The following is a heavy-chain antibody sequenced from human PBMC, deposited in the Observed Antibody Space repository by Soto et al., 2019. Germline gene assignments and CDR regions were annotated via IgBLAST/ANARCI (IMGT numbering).Heavy chain of an antibody. V-gene: IGHV1-69*13. CDR1: GGTFSSYA. CDR3: ARDLPTYNWNYMYYYYGMDV. Sequence: ASVKVSCKASGGTFSSYAISWVRQAPGQGLEWMGGIIPIFGTANYAQKFQGRVTITADESTSTAYMELSSLRSEDTAVYYCARDLPTYNWNYMYYYYGMDVWGQGTTVTVSS. D-gene: IGHD1-7*01. CDR2: IIPIFGTA. J-gene: IGHJ6*02.